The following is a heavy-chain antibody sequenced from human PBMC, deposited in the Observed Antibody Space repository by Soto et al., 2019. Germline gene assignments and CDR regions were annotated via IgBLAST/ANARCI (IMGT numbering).Heavy chain of an antibody. CDR1: GGSISSGGYY. J-gene: IGHJ4*02. CDR2: IYYSGIT. V-gene: IGHV4-31*03. Sequence: SETLSLTCTVSGGSISSGGYYWSWIRQHPGKGLEWIGYIYYSGITYYNPSLKSRVTISVDTSKNQFSLKLSSVTAADTAVYYCARHRRPGSSSWYGVDYWGQGTLVTVSS. CDR3: ARHRRPGSSSWYGVDY. D-gene: IGHD6-13*01.